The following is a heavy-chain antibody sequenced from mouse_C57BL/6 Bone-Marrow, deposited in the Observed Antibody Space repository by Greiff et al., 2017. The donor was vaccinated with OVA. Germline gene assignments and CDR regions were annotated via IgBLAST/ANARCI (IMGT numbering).Heavy chain of an antibody. CDR1: GYTFTDYY. CDR2: INPNNGGT. CDR3: ARFVITTVVAGENFDY. Sequence: VQLQQSGPELVKPGASVKISCKASGYTFTDYYMNWVKQSHGKSLEWIGDINPNNGGTSYNQKFKGKATLTVDKSSSTAYMELRSLTSEDSAVYYCARFVITTVVAGENFDYWGQGTTLTVSS. D-gene: IGHD1-1*01. V-gene: IGHV1-26*01. J-gene: IGHJ2*01.